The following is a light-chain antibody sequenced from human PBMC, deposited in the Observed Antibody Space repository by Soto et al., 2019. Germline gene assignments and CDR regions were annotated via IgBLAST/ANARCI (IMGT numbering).Light chain of an antibody. J-gene: IGKJ1*01. CDR3: QQYGYSFWT. CDR1: QSLGRY. CDR2: GAS. V-gene: IGKV3-20*01. Sequence: IVLTHSPDTLSFSPGEIATLSFRASQSLGRYLAWYQQKPGQAPRLLIYGASRRATGIPDRFSGSGSGTDFTLTISRLEPEDSAVYYCQQYGYSFWTFGQGTKVDIK.